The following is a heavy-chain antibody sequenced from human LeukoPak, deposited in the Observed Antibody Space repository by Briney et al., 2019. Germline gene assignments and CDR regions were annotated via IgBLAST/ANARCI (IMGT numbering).Heavy chain of an antibody. D-gene: IGHD3-3*01. CDR2: ISGSGGST. Sequence: QPGGSLRLSCAASGFAFSSYAMSWVRQAPGKGLEWVSAISGSGGSTYYADSVKGRFTISRDNSKNTLYLQMNSLRAEDTAVYYCAKVSVWSGYYSGMDVWGQGTTVTVS. V-gene: IGHV3-23*01. CDR3: AKVSVWSGYYSGMDV. CDR1: GFAFSSYA. J-gene: IGHJ6*02.